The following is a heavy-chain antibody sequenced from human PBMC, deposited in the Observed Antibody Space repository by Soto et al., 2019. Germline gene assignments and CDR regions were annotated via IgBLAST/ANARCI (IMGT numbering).Heavy chain of an antibody. CDR3: SLQTVRGVTNYYHDMDV. V-gene: IGHV4-59*01. J-gene: IGHJ6*03. Sequence: PSETLSLTCTVSGCSISSYYWSWIRQPPGKGLEWIGYIYYSGSTNYNPSLKSRVTISVDTSKNQFSLKLSSVTAADTAVYYFSLQTVRGVTNYYHDMDVLGKGTTDTVSS. CDR1: GCSISSYY. D-gene: IGHD3-10*01. CDR2: IYYSGST.